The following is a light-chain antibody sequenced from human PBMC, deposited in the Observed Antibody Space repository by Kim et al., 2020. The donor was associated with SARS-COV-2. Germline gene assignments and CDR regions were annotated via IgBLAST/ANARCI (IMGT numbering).Light chain of an antibody. CDR2: DAS. V-gene: IGKV3-11*01. CDR3: QQSSKWPLT. Sequence: EIVLTQSPATLSLSPGERATLSCRASQSVGSSLAWYQQKPGQAPRPLIYDASNRATGIPARFSGSGSGTDFTLTISSLESEDFAVYYCQQSSKWPLTFGGGTKGDI. CDR1: QSVGSS. J-gene: IGKJ4*01.